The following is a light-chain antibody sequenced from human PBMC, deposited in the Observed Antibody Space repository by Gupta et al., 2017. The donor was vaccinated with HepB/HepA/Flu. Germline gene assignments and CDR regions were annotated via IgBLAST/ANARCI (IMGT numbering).Light chain of an antibody. CDR3: NSRDSSGNHLGVV. Sequence: SSELTQDPAVSVALGQTVRITCQGDSLRSYYASWYQQKPGQAPVLVIYGKNNRPSGIPDRFSGSSSGNTASLTITGAQAEDEADYYCNSRDSSGNHLGVVFGGGIKLTVL. J-gene: IGLJ2*01. V-gene: IGLV3-19*01. CDR1: SLRSYY. CDR2: GKN.